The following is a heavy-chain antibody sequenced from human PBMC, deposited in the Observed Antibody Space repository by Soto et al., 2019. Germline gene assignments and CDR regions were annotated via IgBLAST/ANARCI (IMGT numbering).Heavy chain of an antibody. CDR1: GGSFSDYA. D-gene: IGHD2-15*01. J-gene: IGHJ4*02. CDR3: ARDRAPRGWSYLDL. V-gene: IGHV1-69*13. Sequence: SVKVSCKAFGGSFSDYAISWVRQAPGQGLEWMGGIIPIFGTPNHAQKFQDRVTFTAHESTNTAYMELSRLTSEDTAVYYCARDRAPRGWSYLDLWGQGTQVTVSS. CDR2: IIPIFGTP.